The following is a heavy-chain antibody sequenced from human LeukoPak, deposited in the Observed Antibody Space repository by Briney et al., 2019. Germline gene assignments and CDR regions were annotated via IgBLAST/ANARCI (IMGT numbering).Heavy chain of an antibody. V-gene: IGHV4-59*01. CDR3: ARDPNSSSWYYFDY. Sequence: PSETLSLTCTVSGVSISTYFWSWIRQPPGKGLEWIAYFYYSGSTNYNPSLKSRVTISVDTSKNQFSLKLSSVTAADTAVYYCARDPNSSSWYYFDYWGQGTLVTVSS. CDR2: FYYSGST. J-gene: IGHJ4*02. CDR1: GVSISTYF. D-gene: IGHD6-13*01.